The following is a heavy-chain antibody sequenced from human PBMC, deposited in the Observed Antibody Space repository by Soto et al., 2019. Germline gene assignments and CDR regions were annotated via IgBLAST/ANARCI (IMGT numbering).Heavy chain of an antibody. CDR1: GFTFSSYA. D-gene: IGHD1-26*01. Sequence: QVQLVESGGGVVQPGRSLRLSCAASGFTFSSYAMHWVRQAPGKGLEWVAVISYDGSNKYYADSVKGRFTISRDNSKNTLYLQMNSLRAEDTAVYYCATRNVGAVDYWGQGTLVTVSS. J-gene: IGHJ4*02. V-gene: IGHV3-30-3*01. CDR2: ISYDGSNK. CDR3: ATRNVGAVDY.